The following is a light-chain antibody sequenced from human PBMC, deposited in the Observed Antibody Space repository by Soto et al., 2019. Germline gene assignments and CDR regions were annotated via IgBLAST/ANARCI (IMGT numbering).Light chain of an antibody. V-gene: IGKV3-20*01. CDR1: QSVSSGY. Sequence: EIVLTQSPGTLSLSPGERATLSCRASQSVSSGYLAWYQQKPGQAPSLLIYGASSRATGIPDRFSGSGSGTDFTLTISRLEPEDFAVYFCQQYSNSPQPFGQGTKVDI. CDR3: QQYSNSPQP. CDR2: GAS. J-gene: IGKJ1*01.